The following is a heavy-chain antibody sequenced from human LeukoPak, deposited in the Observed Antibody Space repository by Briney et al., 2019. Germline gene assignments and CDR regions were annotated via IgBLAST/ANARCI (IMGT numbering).Heavy chain of an antibody. J-gene: IGHJ5*02. D-gene: IGHD3-9*01. CDR1: GFTFSTYA. CDR2: VSGSGSST. Sequence: GGSLRLSCAASGFTFSTYAMSWVRQAPGKGLEWVSAVSGSGSSTYYADSVKGRFTISRDNAKNTLYLQMNSLRADDTAVYYCAKDRGYSYGAHYDVLTGYYSWGQGTLVTVSS. CDR3: AKDRGYSYGAHYDVLTGYYS. V-gene: IGHV3-23*01.